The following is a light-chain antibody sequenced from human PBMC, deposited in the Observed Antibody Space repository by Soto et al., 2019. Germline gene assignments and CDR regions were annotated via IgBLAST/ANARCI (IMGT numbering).Light chain of an antibody. CDR2: SNN. V-gene: IGLV1-44*01. CDR1: SSNIGSNT. Sequence: QSVLTQPPSASGTPGQRVTISCSGSSSNIGSNTVNWYQQLPGTAPKLLIYSNNQRPSGVPDRFSVSKSGTSASLAISGLQSEDEADYHCAAWDDSLNGPHVVFGGGTKLTVL. J-gene: IGLJ2*01. CDR3: AAWDDSLNGPHVV.